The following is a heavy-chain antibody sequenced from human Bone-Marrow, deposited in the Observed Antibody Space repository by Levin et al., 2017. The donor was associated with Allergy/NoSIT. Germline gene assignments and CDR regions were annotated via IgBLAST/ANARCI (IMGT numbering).Heavy chain of an antibody. J-gene: IGHJ4*02. V-gene: IGHV3-53*01. CDR1: GFTVSTNY. D-gene: IGHD6-19*01. CDR3: ARGSGSGWSPGG. Sequence: RGESLKISCAASGFTVSTNYMSWVRQAPGKGLEWVSVIYSGGSTYYADSVKGRFTISRDNSKNTLYLQMNSLRAEDTALYYCARGSGSGWSPGGWGQGTLVTVSS. CDR2: IYSGGST.